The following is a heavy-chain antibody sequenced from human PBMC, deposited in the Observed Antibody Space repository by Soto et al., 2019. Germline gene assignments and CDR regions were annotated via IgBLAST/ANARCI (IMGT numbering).Heavy chain of an antibody. CDR3: ARDFYSSPSRWFDP. V-gene: IGHV3-21*01. Sequence: LRLSCAASGFTFSSYSMNWVRQAPGKGLEWVSSISSSSSYIYYADSVKGRFTISRDNAKNSLYLQMNSLRAEDTAVYYCARDFYSSPSRWFDPWGQGTLVTVS. D-gene: IGHD6-6*01. CDR2: ISSSSSYI. J-gene: IGHJ5*02. CDR1: GFTFSSYS.